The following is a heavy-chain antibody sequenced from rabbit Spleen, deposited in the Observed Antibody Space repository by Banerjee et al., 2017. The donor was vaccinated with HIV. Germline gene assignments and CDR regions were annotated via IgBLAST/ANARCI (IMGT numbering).Heavy chain of an antibody. CDR3: ARDTGSSFSSYGMDL. CDR1: GFSFSSSYY. J-gene: IGHJ6*01. D-gene: IGHD8-1*01. V-gene: IGHV1S40*01. CDR2: IYGGSSGFT. Sequence: QSLEESGGDLVKPGASLTLTCTASGFSFSSSYYMCWVRQAPGKGLECIACIYGGSSGFTYFASWAKGRFTISKTSSTTVTLQMTSLTAADTATYFCARDTGSSFSSYGMDLWGPGTLVTVS.